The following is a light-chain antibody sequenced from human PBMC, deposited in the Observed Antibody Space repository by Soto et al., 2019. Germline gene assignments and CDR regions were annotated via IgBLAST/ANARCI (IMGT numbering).Light chain of an antibody. J-gene: IGKJ1*01. CDR1: QTISSW. CDR2: KAS. Sequence: DIQMTQSPSTLSGSVGDRVTITCRASQTISSWLAWYQQKPGKAPKLLIYKASTLKSGVPSRFSGSGSGTEFTLTLSSLQPDDFATYYCQHYNSYSEAFGQGTKLDIK. CDR3: QHYNSYSEA. V-gene: IGKV1-5*03.